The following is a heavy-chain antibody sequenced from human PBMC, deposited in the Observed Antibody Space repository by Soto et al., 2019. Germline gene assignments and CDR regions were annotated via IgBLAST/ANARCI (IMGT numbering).Heavy chain of an antibody. J-gene: IGHJ4*02. CDR2: IIPILGIA. D-gene: IGHD6-13*01. CDR1: GGTFSSYT. Sequence: QVQLVQSGAEVKKPGSSVKVSCKASGGTFSSYTISWVRQAPGQGLEWMGRIIPILGIANYAQKFQGRVTITADKSTSTAYMELSSLRSEDTAVYYCARDIGSSSWYYFDYWGQGTLVTVSS. V-gene: IGHV1-69*08. CDR3: ARDIGSSSWYYFDY.